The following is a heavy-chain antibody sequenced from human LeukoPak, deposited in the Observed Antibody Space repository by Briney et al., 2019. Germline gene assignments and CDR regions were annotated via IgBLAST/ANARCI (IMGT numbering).Heavy chain of an antibody. CDR3: ARVRQLVGIYYYYYYMDV. D-gene: IGHD6-6*01. J-gene: IGHJ6*03. V-gene: IGHV4-34*01. CDR2: INHSGST. CDR1: GGSFSGYY. Sequence: SETLSLACAVYGGSFSGYYWSWIRQPPGKGLEWIGEINHSGSTNYNPSLKSRVTISVDTSKNQFSLKLSSVTAADTAVYYCARVRQLVGIYYYYYYMDVWGKGTTVTVSS.